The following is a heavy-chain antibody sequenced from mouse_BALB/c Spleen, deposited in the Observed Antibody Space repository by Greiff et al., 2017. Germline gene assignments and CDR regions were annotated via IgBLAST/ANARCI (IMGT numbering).Heavy chain of an antibody. CDR3: AREPYYYGSSYRYFDV. V-gene: IGHV1S81*02. D-gene: IGHD1-1*01. CDR2: INPSNGRT. J-gene: IGHJ1*01. Sequence: QVQLQQPGAELVKPGASVKLSCKASGYTFTSYWMPWVKQRPGQGLEWIGEINPSNGRTNYNEKFKSKATLTVDKSSSTAYMQLSSLTSEDSAVYYCAREPYYYGSSYRYFDVWGAGTTVTVSS. CDR1: GYTFTSYW.